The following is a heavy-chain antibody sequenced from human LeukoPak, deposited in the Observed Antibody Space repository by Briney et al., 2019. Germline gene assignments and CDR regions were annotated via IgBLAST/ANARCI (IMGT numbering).Heavy chain of an antibody. D-gene: IGHD3-10*01. CDR1: GFTFSSYG. CDR2: IRYDGSNK. Sequence: GGSLRLSCAASGFTFSSYGMHWVRQAPGKGLEWVAFIRYDGSNKYYADSVKGRFTISRDNSKNTLYLQMNSLRAEDTAVYYCARQVYGSGSPYYFDYWGQGTLVTVSS. CDR3: ARQVYGSGSPYYFDY. V-gene: IGHV3-30*02. J-gene: IGHJ4*02.